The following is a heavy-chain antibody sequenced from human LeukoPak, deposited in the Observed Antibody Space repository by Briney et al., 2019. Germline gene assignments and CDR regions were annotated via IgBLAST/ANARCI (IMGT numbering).Heavy chain of an antibody. D-gene: IGHD3-3*01. Sequence: ASVKVSCKASGYTFTSYDINWVRQATGQGLEWMGWMNPNSGNTGYAQKFQGRVTMTRNTSISTAYMELSSLRSEDTAVYYCARALRFLVGDYYYMDVWDKGTTVTVSS. V-gene: IGHV1-8*01. CDR1: GYTFTSYD. CDR2: MNPNSGNT. J-gene: IGHJ6*03. CDR3: ARALRFLVGDYYYMDV.